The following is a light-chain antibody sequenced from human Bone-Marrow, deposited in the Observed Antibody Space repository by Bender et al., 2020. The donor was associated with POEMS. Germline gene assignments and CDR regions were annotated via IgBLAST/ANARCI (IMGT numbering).Light chain of an antibody. Sequence: QSALAQPASVSGSPGQSITISCTGTNRDVGSYNLVSWYQQYPGKAPKLILYEDSKRPSGVSNRFSGSKSGNTASLTISGLQAEDEADYYCSSYAGGDLFVFGAPTKVTV. CDR3: SSYAGGDLFV. J-gene: IGLJ1*01. V-gene: IGLV2-23*01. CDR2: EDS. CDR1: NRDVGSYNL.